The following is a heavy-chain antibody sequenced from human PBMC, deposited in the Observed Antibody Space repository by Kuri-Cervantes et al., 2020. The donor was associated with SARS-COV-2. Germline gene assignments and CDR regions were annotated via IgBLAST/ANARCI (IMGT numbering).Heavy chain of an antibody. J-gene: IGHJ6*03. CDR1: GVSISSYY. V-gene: IGHV4-59*07. CDR2: IDDIESL. CDR3: ARASWTNYGSHYMDV. D-gene: IGHD4/OR15-4a*01. Sequence: PDILSRTPTVSGVSISSYYWSWIRQPPGKGLEWIGYIDDIESLKNNPSLQSRVTIPVDTSKSQLSLKLSSVTAADTAVYYCARASWTNYGSHYMDVWGEGTPVTVSS.